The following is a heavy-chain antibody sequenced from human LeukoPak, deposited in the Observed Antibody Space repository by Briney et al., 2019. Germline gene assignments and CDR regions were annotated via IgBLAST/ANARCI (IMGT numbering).Heavy chain of an antibody. CDR3: ARVGDNWNYDSDWFDP. V-gene: IGHV4-30-2*01. D-gene: IGHD1-7*01. J-gene: IGHJ5*02. CDR1: GGSISSGGYS. CDR2: IYHSGST. Sequence: PSETLSLTCAVSGGSISSGGYSWSWIRQPPGKGLEWIGYIYHSGSTYYNPSLKSRVTISVDRSKNQFSLKLSSVTAADTAVYYCARVGDNWNYDSDWFDPWGQGTLVTVSS.